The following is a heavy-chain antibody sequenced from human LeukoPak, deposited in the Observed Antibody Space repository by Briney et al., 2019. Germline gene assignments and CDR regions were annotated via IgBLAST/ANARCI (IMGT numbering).Heavy chain of an antibody. J-gene: IGHJ4*02. V-gene: IGHV1-2*02. CDR3: ARDLSIAAPGTDFDY. CDR1: GYTFNGYS. Sequence: ASVKVSCKASGYTFNGYSVHWVRQAPGQGREWMGWINPNSGGTKYALKFQGRVTMTRDTSISTAYMELSRLTSNDTAVYYCARDLSIAAPGTDFDYWGQGTLVTVSS. D-gene: IGHD6-13*01. CDR2: INPNSGGT.